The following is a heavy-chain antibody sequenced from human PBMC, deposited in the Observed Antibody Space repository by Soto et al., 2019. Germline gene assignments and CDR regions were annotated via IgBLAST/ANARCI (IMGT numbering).Heavy chain of an antibody. CDR3: SRDRGRVGYSASYPLFDY. J-gene: IGHJ4*02. CDR2: TYYRSKWYN. CDR1: GDSVSSNSAA. D-gene: IGHD1-26*01. V-gene: IGHV6-1*01. Sequence: SQTLSLTCAISGDSVSSNSAAWNWIRQSPSRGLEWLGRTYYRSKWYNDYAVSVKSRITINPATSKNQFSLQLNSLTPEDTAVYFCSRDRGRVGYSASYPLFDYWGQGTLVTVSS.